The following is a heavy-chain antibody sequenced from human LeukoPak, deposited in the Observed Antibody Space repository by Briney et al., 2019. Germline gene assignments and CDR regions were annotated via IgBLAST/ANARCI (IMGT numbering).Heavy chain of an antibody. CDR2: FDPEDGET. J-gene: IGHJ4*02. V-gene: IGHV1-24*01. D-gene: IGHD4-17*01. CDR1: GYTLTEVS. CDR3: ATGPNDYGDYGAGFDY. Sequence: ASVKVSCKVSGYTLTEVSMHWVRQAPGKGLEWMGGFDPEDGETIYAQKFQGRVTMTEDTSTDAAYMELSSLRSEDTAVYYCATGPNDYGDYGAGFDYWGQGTLVTVSS.